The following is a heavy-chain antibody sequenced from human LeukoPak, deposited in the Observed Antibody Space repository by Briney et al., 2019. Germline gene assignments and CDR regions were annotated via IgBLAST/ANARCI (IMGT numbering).Heavy chain of an antibody. J-gene: IGHJ4*02. CDR3: ARGIDY. V-gene: IGHV3-53*01. CDR2: IYAGGGK. CDR1: RFTLSSYY. Sequence: PGRSLRLSCAASRFTLSSYYINWVRHAPAKELEWVSFIYAGGGKCYANSVRGRFTISRDTYKNMVFVQMNRLRVEDTAVYYCARGIDYWGRGTLVTVSS.